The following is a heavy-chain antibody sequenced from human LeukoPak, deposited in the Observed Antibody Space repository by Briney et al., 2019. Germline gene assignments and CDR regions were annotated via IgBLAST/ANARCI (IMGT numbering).Heavy chain of an antibody. CDR1: GGTFSTYA. V-gene: IGHV1-2*02. CDR3: ARGGPYCSSTSCYANWFDP. Sequence: ASVKVSCKASGGTFSTYAISWVRQAPGQGLEWMGWINPNSGGTNYAQKFQGRVTMTRDTSISTAYMELSRLRSDDTALYYCARGGPYCSSTSCYANWFDPWGQGTLVTVSS. CDR2: INPNSGGT. D-gene: IGHD2-2*01. J-gene: IGHJ5*02.